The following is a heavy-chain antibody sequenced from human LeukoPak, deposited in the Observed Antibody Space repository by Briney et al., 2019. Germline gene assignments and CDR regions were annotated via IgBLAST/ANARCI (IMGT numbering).Heavy chain of an antibody. V-gene: IGHV4-34*01. Sequence: PSETLSLTCAVYGGSFSGYYWSWIRQPPGKGLEWIWEINHSGSTNYNPSLKSRVTISVDTSKNQFSLKLSSVTAADTAVYYYARKPYPYYYDSSGYYYVYDYWGQGTLVTVSS. D-gene: IGHD3-22*01. CDR1: GGSFSGYY. J-gene: IGHJ4*02. CDR3: ARKPYPYYYDSSGYYYVYDY. CDR2: INHSGST.